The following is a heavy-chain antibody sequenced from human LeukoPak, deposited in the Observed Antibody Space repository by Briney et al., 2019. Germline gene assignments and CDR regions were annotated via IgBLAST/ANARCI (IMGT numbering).Heavy chain of an antibody. CDR1: GGSISSGGYS. D-gene: IGHD3-10*01. CDR3: AREVYYGSGSYYEGWFDP. Sequence: PSETLSLTCAVSGGSISSGGYSWSWIRQPPGKGLEWIGYIYHSGSTYYNPSLKSRVTISVDRSKNQFSLELSSVTAADTAVYYCAREVYYGSGSYYEGWFDPWGQGTLVTVSS. CDR2: IYHSGST. J-gene: IGHJ5*02. V-gene: IGHV4-30-2*01.